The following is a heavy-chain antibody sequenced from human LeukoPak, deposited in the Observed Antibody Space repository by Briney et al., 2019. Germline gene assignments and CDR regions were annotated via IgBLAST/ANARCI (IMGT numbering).Heavy chain of an antibody. Sequence: SETLSLTCTVSGGSISSYYWSWIRQPAGKGLEWIGRIYTSGSTNYNPSLESRVTMSVDTSKNQFSLKLSSVTAADTAVYYCARDKCSGGSCYWFDPWGQGTLVTVSS. CDR2: IYTSGST. CDR3: ARDKCSGGSCYWFDP. V-gene: IGHV4-4*07. CDR1: GGSISSYY. J-gene: IGHJ5*02. D-gene: IGHD2-15*01.